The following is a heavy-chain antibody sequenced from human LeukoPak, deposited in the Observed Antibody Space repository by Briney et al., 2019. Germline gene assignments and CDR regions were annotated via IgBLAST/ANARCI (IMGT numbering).Heavy chain of an antibody. CDR1: GFTFSSYA. D-gene: IGHD6-19*01. CDR3: AKVSVYSSGWYGKDYFDY. Sequence: PGGSLRLSCAASGFTFSSYAMSWVRQAPGKGLEWVSAISGSGGSTYYADSVKGRFTISRDNSKNTLYLQMNSQRAEDTAVYYCAKVSVYSSGWYGKDYFDYWGQGTLVTVSS. J-gene: IGHJ4*02. V-gene: IGHV3-23*01. CDR2: ISGSGGST.